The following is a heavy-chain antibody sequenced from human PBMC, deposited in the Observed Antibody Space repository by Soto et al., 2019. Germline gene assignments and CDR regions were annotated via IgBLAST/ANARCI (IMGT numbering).Heavy chain of an antibody. V-gene: IGHV2-5*02. Sequence: QITLKESGPRLVKPTQTLTLTCTFSGFSLSTTGVGVAWIRQPPGKALEWLALIYWDGDKRYSPSPNSKLTFTKDTSKNQVVLPMTNLVPVDTSTYYCVHIPPHLPYPPFCVDPWGQGTLVTVSS. CDR2: IYWDGDK. CDR1: GFSLSTTGVG. J-gene: IGHJ5*02. CDR3: VHIPPHLPYPPFCVDP.